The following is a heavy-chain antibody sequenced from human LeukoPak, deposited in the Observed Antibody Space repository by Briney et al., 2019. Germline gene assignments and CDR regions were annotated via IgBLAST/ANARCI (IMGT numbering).Heavy chain of an antibody. D-gene: IGHD2-15*01. CDR3: ARLPGVVVVDNWFDP. Sequence: GESLKICCQGSGYSFTSYWIGWVRQMPGKGLEWMGIIYPGDSDTRYSPSFQGQVTISADKSISTAYLQWSSLKASDTAMYYCARLPGVVVVDNWFDPWGQGTLVTVSS. V-gene: IGHV5-51*01. J-gene: IGHJ5*02. CDR2: IYPGDSDT. CDR1: GYSFTSYW.